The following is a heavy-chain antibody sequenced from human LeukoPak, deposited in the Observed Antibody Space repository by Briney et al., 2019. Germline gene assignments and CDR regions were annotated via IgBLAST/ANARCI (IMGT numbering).Heavy chain of an antibody. D-gene: IGHD1-26*01. CDR2: ISWDGGST. V-gene: IGHV3-43*01. Sequence: GGSLRLSCAASGFTFDDYTMHWVRQAPGQGLEWVSLISWDGGSTYYADSVKGRFTISRDNSKNSLYLQMNSLRTEDTALYYCAKGPVVGATLYFDYWGQGTLVTISS. CDR3: AKGPVVGATLYFDY. CDR1: GFTFDDYT. J-gene: IGHJ4*02.